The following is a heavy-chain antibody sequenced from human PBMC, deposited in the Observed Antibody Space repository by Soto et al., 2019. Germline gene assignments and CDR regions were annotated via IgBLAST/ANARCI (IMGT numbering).Heavy chain of an antibody. J-gene: IGHJ5*02. V-gene: IGHV1-2*02. CDR1: GYTFTGYY. D-gene: IGHD6-13*01. Sequence: QVQLVQSGAEVKKPGASVKVSCKASGYTFTGYYMHWVRQAPGQGLEWMGWINPNSGGTNYAQKFQGRVTMTRDTSVSTPYMELSRRRSDDTAVYYCARDSSWYRSWFDPWGQGTLVTVSS. CDR3: ARDSSWYRSWFDP. CDR2: INPNSGGT.